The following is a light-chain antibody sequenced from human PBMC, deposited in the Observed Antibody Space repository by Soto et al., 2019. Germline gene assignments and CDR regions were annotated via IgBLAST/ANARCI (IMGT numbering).Light chain of an antibody. Sequence: QSVLTQPASVSGSPGKPITISCPGTSSDVGGYNFVSWYQQHPGKAPKLMIYDVTNRPSGVSNRFSGSKSGNTASLTISGLQAEDEADYYCSSYTSIDTLIFGGGTKVTVL. V-gene: IGLV2-14*01. CDR3: SSYTSIDTLI. J-gene: IGLJ2*01. CDR2: DVT. CDR1: SSDVGGYNF.